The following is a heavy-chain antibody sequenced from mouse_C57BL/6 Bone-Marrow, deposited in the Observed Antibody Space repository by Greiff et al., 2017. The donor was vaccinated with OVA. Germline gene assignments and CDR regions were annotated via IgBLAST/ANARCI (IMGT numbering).Heavy chain of an antibody. D-gene: IGHD1-1*01. Sequence: EVKLMESGGGLVQPGGSLKLSCAASGFTFSDYGMAWVRQAPRKGPEWVAFISNLAYSIYYADTVTGRFTISRENAKNTLYLEMSSLRSEDTAMYDCARQDYYGSGFDYWGQGTTLTVSS. CDR3: ARQDYYGSGFDY. J-gene: IGHJ2*01. V-gene: IGHV5-15*01. CDR1: GFTFSDYG. CDR2: ISNLAYSI.